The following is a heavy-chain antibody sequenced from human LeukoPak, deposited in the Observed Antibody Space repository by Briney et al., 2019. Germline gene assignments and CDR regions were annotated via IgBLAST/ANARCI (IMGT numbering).Heavy chain of an antibody. J-gene: IGHJ4*02. Sequence: HPSETLSLTCAVSGYSISSGYYWGWIRQPPGKGLEWIGNIYHSGSTYKNPSLKSRVTISLDTSKNQFSLSLSSVTAADTAMYYCARLSGAPIRHPIYHFDYWGQGTLVTVSS. CDR1: GYSISSGYY. CDR2: IYHSGST. CDR3: ARLSGAPIRHPIYHFDY. V-gene: IGHV4-38-2*01. D-gene: IGHD2-2*02.